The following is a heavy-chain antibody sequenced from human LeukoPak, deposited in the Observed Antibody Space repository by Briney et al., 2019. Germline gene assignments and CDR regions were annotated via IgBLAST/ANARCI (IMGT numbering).Heavy chain of an antibody. CDR2: IYHSGST. V-gene: IGHV4-38-2*02. CDR3: ARAAYGLFDY. J-gene: IGHJ4*02. CDR1: GYSISSGYY. Sequence: SETLSLTCTVSGYSISSGYYWGWIRQPPGKGLEWIGSIYHSGSTYYNPSLKSRVTISVDTSKNQFSLKLSSVTAADTAVYYCARAAYGLFDYWGQETLVTVSS. D-gene: IGHD3-16*01.